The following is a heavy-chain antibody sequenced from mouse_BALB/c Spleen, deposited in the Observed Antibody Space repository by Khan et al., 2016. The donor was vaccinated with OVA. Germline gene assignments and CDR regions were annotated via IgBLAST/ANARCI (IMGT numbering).Heavy chain of an antibody. CDR2: INPTSGYT. Sequence: QMQLQQSGAELATPADSVKMSCKASGYTFTTYWMHWVKQRPGQGLEWIGYINPTSGYTDYNEKFKDRATLSADKYSSTAYKQLSRQTYEDSAVYYCTRDRIDYWGQGTSLTVSS. J-gene: IGHJ2*02. V-gene: IGHV1-7*01. CDR3: TRDRIDY. CDR1: GYTFTTYW.